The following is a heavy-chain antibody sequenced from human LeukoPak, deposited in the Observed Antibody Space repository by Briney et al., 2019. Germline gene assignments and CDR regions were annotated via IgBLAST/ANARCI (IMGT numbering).Heavy chain of an antibody. CDR3: ARDLHKQMVYEAWFDP. D-gene: IGHD2-8*01. V-gene: IGHV3-7*01. Sequence: PGRSLRLSCAASGFTFSSYAMSWVRQAPGKGLEWVANIKQDGSEKYYVDSVKGRFTISRDNAKNSLYLQMNSLRAEDTAVYYCARDLHKQMVYEAWFDPWGQGTLVTVSS. CDR2: IKQDGSEK. J-gene: IGHJ5*02. CDR1: GFTFSSYA.